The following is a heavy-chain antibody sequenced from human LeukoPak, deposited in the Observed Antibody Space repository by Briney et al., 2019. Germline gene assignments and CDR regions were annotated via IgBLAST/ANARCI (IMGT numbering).Heavy chain of an antibody. D-gene: IGHD6-13*01. V-gene: IGHV1-46*01. J-gene: IGHJ6*03. CDR2: INPSGGST. Sequence: GASVKVSCKASGYTFTSYYMHWVRQAPGQGLEWMGIINPSGGSTSYAQKFQGRVTMTRDMSTSTVYMELSSLRSEDTAVYYCARDPRIAASYEYYYYYMDVWGKGTTVTVSS. CDR1: GYTFTSYY. CDR3: ARDPRIAASYEYYYYYMDV.